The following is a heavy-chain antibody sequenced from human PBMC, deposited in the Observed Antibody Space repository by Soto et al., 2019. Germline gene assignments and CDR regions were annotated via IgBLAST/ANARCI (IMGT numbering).Heavy chain of an antibody. Sequence: SVKVSCKASGGTFSSYAISWVRQAPGQGLEWMGGIIPIFGTANYAQKFQGRVTITADESTSTAYMELSSLRSEDTAVYYCARVGGYCSGGSCYSSPYYYYGMDVWGQGTTVTVSS. D-gene: IGHD2-15*01. CDR2: IIPIFGTA. CDR1: GGTFSSYA. J-gene: IGHJ6*02. V-gene: IGHV1-69*13. CDR3: ARVGGYCSGGSCYSSPYYYYGMDV.